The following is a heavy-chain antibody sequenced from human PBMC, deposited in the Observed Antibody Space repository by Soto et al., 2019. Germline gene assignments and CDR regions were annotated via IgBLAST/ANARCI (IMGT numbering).Heavy chain of an antibody. V-gene: IGHV4-59*01. Sequence: SETLSLTCTVSGGSISSYYWNWIRQPPGRGLEWIGYIYNSESTNYNPSLKSRVTTSVDTSKNQFSLKLSSVTAADTAVYYCARGGYNYAIDYWGQGTLVTVSS. D-gene: IGHD5-18*01. CDR1: GGSISSYY. J-gene: IGHJ4*02. CDR3: ARGGYNYAIDY. CDR2: IYNSEST.